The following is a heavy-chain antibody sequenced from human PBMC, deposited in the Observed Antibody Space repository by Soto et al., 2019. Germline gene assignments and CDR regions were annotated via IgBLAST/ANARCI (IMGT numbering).Heavy chain of an antibody. CDR3: ARDYRPTYYYDSSGYFPPTYFDS. CDR2: ITYRART. D-gene: IGHD3-22*01. Sequence: SETLSLTCTVSGGSISSGDYYWSWIRRSPGKGLVWIGYITYRARTNYNPSLQSRVAMSVDTSKNLFSLRLTSVTAADTAVYYCARDYRPTYYYDSSGYFPPTYFDSWGQGALVTVSS. J-gene: IGHJ4*02. CDR1: GGSISSGDYY. V-gene: IGHV4-30-4*01.